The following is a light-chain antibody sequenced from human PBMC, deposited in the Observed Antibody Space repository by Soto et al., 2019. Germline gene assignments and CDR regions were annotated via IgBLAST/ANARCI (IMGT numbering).Light chain of an antibody. J-gene: IGLJ2*01. CDR3: SSYTSSSTLI. CDR1: SSDVGSHNR. Sequence: QSALTQPPSVSGSPGQSVTISCTGTSSDVGSHNRVSWYQQPPGTAPKLIIYEVSSRPSGVPDRFSGAKSGNTASLTITGLQPEDEADYYCSSYTSSSTLIFGGGTKVTVL. CDR2: EVS. V-gene: IGLV2-18*02.